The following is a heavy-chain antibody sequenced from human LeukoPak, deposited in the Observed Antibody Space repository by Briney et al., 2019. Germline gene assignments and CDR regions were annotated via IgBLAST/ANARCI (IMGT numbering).Heavy chain of an antibody. J-gene: IGHJ4*02. D-gene: IGHD3-10*01. CDR1: GFTFSNYA. V-gene: IGHV3-30*04. CDR2: ISYDGHNN. CDR3: AKKSHPTYYYGSGSYGYFDY. Sequence: GGSLRLSCAASGFTFSNYAMHWVRQAPGKGLEWVAVISYDGHNNYYADSVKGRFTISRDNSKNTLYLQMNSLRAEDTAVYYCAKKSHPTYYYGSGSYGYFDYWGQGTLVTVSS.